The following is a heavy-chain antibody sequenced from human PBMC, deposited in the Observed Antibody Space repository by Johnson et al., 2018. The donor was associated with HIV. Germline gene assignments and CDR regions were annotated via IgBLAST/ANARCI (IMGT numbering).Heavy chain of an antibody. D-gene: IGHD6-19*01. CDR3: AKGGYSGCSVCAFDI. V-gene: IGHV3-30*02. J-gene: IGHJ3*02. Sequence: QMMLVESGGAVVQPGGSLRLSCAASGFTFEDYGMSWVRQVPGKGLEWVAFIRYDGSNKYYADSVKGRFTISRDSSKNTVYLQMNSLTTEDTAMYYCAKGGYSGCSVCAFDIWGQGTMVTVSS. CDR1: GFTFEDYG. CDR2: IRYDGSNK.